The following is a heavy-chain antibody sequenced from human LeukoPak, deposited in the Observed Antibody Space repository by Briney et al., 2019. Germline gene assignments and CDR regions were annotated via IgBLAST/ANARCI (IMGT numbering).Heavy chain of an antibody. Sequence: GSLRLSCAASGFTFSSYAMSWIRQPPGKGLEWIGEINHSGSTNYNPSLKSRVTISVDTSKNQFSLKLSSVTAADTAVYYCARMVRGDKIYYYYYMDVWGKGTTVTISS. CDR2: INHSGST. D-gene: IGHD3-10*01. CDR3: ARMVRGDKIYYYYYMDV. J-gene: IGHJ6*03. V-gene: IGHV4-34*01. CDR1: GFTFSSYA.